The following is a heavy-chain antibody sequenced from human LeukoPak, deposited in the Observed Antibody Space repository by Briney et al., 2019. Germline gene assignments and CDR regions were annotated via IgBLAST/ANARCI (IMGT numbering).Heavy chain of an antibody. J-gene: IGHJ4*02. CDR2: MNTNSGIT. V-gene: IGHV1-8*01. D-gene: IGHD3-10*01. Sequence: GASVRVSCKASVYTFTSYDINCVRQATGHGLGWMGWMNTNSGITGYAQKFQGRVTVTRNTYISTAYMELRSLRSEDRAVYYCARVGSGQAGEVDYWGQGTLVTVSS. CDR3: ARVGSGQAGEVDY. CDR1: VYTFTSYD.